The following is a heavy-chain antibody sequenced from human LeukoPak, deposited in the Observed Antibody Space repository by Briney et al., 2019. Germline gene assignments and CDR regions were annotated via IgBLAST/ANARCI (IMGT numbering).Heavy chain of an antibody. CDR2: IYYSGST. J-gene: IGHJ2*01. Sequence: PSETLSLTCTVSGGSISSGDYYWSWIRQPPGKGLEWIGYIYYSGSTYYNPSLKSRVTISVDTSKNQFSLKLSSVTAADTAVYYCARDPLTIRGSYFDLWGRGTLVTASS. V-gene: IGHV4-30-4*08. D-gene: IGHD3-3*02. CDR1: GGSISSGDYY. CDR3: ARDPLTIRGSYFDL.